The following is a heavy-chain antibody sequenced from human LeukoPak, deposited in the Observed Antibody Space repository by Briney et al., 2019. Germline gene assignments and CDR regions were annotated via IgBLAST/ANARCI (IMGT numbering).Heavy chain of an antibody. CDR3: AKLRTWLGSSDNWFDP. J-gene: IGHJ5*02. CDR1: GFTFSSYA. V-gene: IGHV3-23*01. CDR2: ISGSGGST. Sequence: GGSLRLSCAASGFTFSSYAMSWVRQAPGKGLEWVSAISGSGGSTYYADSVKGRFTISRDNSKNTLYLQMNSLRAEDMAVYYCAKLRTWLGSSDNWFDPWGQGTLVTVSS. D-gene: IGHD6-19*01.